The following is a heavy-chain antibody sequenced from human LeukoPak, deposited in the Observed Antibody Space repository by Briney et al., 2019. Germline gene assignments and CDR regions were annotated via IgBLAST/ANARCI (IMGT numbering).Heavy chain of an antibody. J-gene: IGHJ4*02. D-gene: IGHD2-2*01. Sequence: TLSLTCAVYVGAFSGYYLSWIRQPPGKGLEWIGEINHSGSTNYNPSIKSRVSISVDTSKKQLSLKLRSVSAAETAVYYCARDHIVVVPAAKNGFDYWGQGSLVTVSS. CDR2: INHSGST. V-gene: IGHV4-34*01. CDR3: ARDHIVVVPAAKNGFDY. CDR1: VGAFSGYY.